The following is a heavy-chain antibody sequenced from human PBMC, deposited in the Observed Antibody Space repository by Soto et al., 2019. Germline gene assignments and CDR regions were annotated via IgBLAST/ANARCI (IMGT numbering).Heavy chain of an antibody. CDR1: GGSISSGDYY. V-gene: IGHV4-30-4*01. Sequence: QVQLQESGPGLVKPSQTLSLTCTVSGGSISSGDYYWSWIRQPPGKGLEWIGYIYYSGSTYYNPSLKSRVTISVDPSKNQFSLKLSSVTAADTAVYYCARDALEYSSGWYIDYWGQGTLVTVSS. CDR2: IYYSGST. CDR3: ARDALEYSSGWYIDY. J-gene: IGHJ4*02. D-gene: IGHD6-19*01.